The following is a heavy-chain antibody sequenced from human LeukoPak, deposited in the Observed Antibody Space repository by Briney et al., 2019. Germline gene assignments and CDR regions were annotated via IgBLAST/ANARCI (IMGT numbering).Heavy chain of an antibody. CDR1: GYTFTGYY. Sequence: ASVKVSCKASGYTFTGYYIHWVRQAPGQGLKWLGWINPNSGGTNSAQKFQGRVTMTRDTSISTAYMELSRLRSDDTAVYYCARTATLFGYFDYWGQGTLVTVSS. CDR3: ARTATLFGYFDY. CDR2: INPNSGGT. D-gene: IGHD6-25*01. J-gene: IGHJ4*02. V-gene: IGHV1-2*02.